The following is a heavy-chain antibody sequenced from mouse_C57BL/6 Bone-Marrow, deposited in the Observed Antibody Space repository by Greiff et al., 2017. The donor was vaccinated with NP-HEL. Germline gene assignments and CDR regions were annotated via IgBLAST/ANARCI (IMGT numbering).Heavy chain of an antibody. J-gene: IGHJ3*01. CDR2: ISNLAYSI. Sequence: EVKVVESGGGLVQPGGSLKLSCAASGFTFSDYGMAWVRQAPRKGPEWVAFISNLAYSIYYADTVTGRFTISRENAKNTLYLEMSSLRSEDTAMYYCARHYYGSYRGWFAYWGQGTLVTVSA. V-gene: IGHV5-15*01. CDR3: ARHYYGSYRGWFAY. D-gene: IGHD1-1*01. CDR1: GFTFSDYG.